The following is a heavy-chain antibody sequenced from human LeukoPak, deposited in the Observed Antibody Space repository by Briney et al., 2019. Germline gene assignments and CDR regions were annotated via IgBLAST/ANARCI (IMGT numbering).Heavy chain of an antibody. CDR2: IIPIFGTA. V-gene: IGHV1-69*13. CDR3: ARDDGDDYGDLGSLVDAFDI. Sequence: SVKVSCKAPGGTFSSYAISWVRQAPGQGLEWMGGIIPIFGTANYAQKFQGRVTITADESTSTAYMELSSLRSEDTAVYYCARDDGDDYGDLGSLVDAFDIWGQGTMVTVSS. D-gene: IGHD4-17*01. J-gene: IGHJ3*02. CDR1: GGTFSSYA.